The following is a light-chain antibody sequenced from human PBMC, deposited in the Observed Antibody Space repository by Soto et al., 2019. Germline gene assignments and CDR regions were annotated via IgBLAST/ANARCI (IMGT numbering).Light chain of an antibody. Sequence: DTLSVSPGERATLSCMAGQGVTTNFAWYQQKSGQSPRLLIYDVSIRATGAPARFSGTGSETDFTLTISGLQSEDSAVYCCQQYNFLPYPFGQVTRLAIK. J-gene: IGKJ5*01. CDR2: DVS. CDR1: QGVTTN. V-gene: IGKV3-15*01. CDR3: QQYNFLPYP.